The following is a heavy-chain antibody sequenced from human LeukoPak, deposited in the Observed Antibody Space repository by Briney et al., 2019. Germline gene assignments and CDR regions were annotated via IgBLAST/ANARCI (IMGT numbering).Heavy chain of an antibody. D-gene: IGHD1-26*01. CDR2: IIPIFGTA. V-gene: IGHV1-69*13. CDR3: ARGGARELLRGSYYFDY. CDR1: GYTLTELS. Sequence: GASVKVSCKVSGYTLTELSMHWVRQAPGQGLGWMGGIIPIFGTANYAQKFQGRVTITADESTSTAYMELSSLRSEDTAVYYCARGGARELLRGSYYFDYWGQGTLVTVSS. J-gene: IGHJ4*02.